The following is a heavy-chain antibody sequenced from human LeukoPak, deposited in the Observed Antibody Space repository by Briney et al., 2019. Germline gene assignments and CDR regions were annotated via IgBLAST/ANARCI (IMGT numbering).Heavy chain of an antibody. V-gene: IGHV1-2*02. D-gene: IGHD2-2*01. CDR3: ARDLSQLLHGWFDP. J-gene: IGHJ5*02. CDR1: GYTFTGYY. CDR2: INPNSGGT. Sequence: GASVKVSCKASGYTFTGYYMHWLRQAPGQGLEWMGWINPNSGGTNYAQKFQGRVTMTRDTSISTAYMELSRLRSDDTAVYYCARDLSQLLHGWFDPWGQGTLVTVSS.